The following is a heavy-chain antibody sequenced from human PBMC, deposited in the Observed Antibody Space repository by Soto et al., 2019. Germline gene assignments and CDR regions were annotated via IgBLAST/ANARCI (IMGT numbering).Heavy chain of an antibody. CDR2: ISYDGSNK. Sequence: WGSLRLSCAASGFTFSSYAMHGVRQAPGKGLEWVAVISYDGSNKYYADSVKGRFTISRDNSKNTLYLQMNSLRAEDTAVYYCARETTLMVYAIMDYWGQGTLVTVSS. D-gene: IGHD2-8*01. J-gene: IGHJ4*02. CDR1: GFTFSSYA. CDR3: ARETTLMVYAIMDY. V-gene: IGHV3-30-3*01.